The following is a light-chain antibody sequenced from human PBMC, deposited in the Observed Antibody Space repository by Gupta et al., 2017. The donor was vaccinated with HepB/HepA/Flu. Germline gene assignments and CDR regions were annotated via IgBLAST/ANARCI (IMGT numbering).Light chain of an antibody. V-gene: IGLV2-23*02. CDR3: CSYAGSSTWV. CDR2: EVS. J-gene: IGLJ3*02. Sequence: QSALPHPASVSGSPGRSITIPCTGTSSDVGSYNLVSWYQQHPGKAPKLMIYEVSKRPSGVSNRFSGSKSGNTASLTISGLQAEDEADYYCCSYAGSSTWVFGGGTKLTVL. CDR1: SSDVGSYNL.